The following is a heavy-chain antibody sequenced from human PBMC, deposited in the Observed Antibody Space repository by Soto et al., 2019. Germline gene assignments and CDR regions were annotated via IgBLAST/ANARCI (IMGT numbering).Heavy chain of an antibody. V-gene: IGHV3-23*01. J-gene: IGHJ6*02. CDR2: ISGSGDVT. D-gene: IGHD3-16*01. CDR3: AKRMADTDGIYVYSMDV. Sequence: GASLRLSCAGSGFTFSSYAMSRFRQAQGKGLDWGSVISGSGDVTYSADSVKGRFTISRANSKNSLYLQMNILRAEDTVLYHCAKRMADTDGIYVYSMDVCGQGTAVT. CDR1: GFTFSSYA.